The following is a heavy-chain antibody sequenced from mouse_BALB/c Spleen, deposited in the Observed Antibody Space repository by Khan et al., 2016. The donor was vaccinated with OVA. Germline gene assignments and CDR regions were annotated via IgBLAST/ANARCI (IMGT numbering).Heavy chain of an antibody. CDR2: IHYSGST. D-gene: IGHD3-3*01. CDR1: GYSITSDYA. CDR3: ARGRAY. J-gene: IGHJ3*01. Sequence: VQLQQSGPGLVKPSQSLSLTCTATGYSITSDYAWNWIRQFPGNKLEWMGYIHYSGSTSYIPSLKSRISITRDTSKNQFFLHLNSVTSEDTATYYCARGRAYWGQGTLVTVSA. V-gene: IGHV3-2*02.